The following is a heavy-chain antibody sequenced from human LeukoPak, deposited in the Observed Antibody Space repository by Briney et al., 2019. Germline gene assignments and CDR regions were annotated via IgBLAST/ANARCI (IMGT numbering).Heavy chain of an antibody. J-gene: IGHJ4*02. V-gene: IGHV4-39*07. CDR2: IYYSGST. CDR3: ARGLSRWLHPRGFDY. CDR1: GGSISSSSYY. Sequence: SETLSLTCTVSGGSISSSSYYWGWIRQPPGKGLEWIGSIYYSGSTYYNPSLKSRVTISVDTSKNQFSLKLSSVTAADTAVYYCARGLSRWLHPRGFDYWGQGTLVTVSS. D-gene: IGHD5-24*01.